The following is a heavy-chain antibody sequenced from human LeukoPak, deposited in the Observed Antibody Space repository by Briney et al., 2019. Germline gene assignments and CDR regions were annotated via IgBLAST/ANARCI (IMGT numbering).Heavy chain of an antibody. Sequence: GGSLKLSCAAPGFTFSGSAMHWVRQASGKGLEWVGRIRSKANSYATAYAASVKGRFTISRDDSKNTAFLQMNSLKTEDTAVYYCSRLSFDIWGQGTMVTVSS. J-gene: IGHJ3*02. CDR3: SRLSFDI. V-gene: IGHV3-73*01. CDR2: IRSKANSYAT. CDR1: GFTFSGSA.